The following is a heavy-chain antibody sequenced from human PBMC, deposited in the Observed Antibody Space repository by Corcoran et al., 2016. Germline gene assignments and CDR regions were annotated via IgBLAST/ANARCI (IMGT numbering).Heavy chain of an antibody. CDR3: AREGGYDYGFRGGKYFDL. J-gene: IGHJ2*01. CDR2: ISATSSYI. CDR1: GFTFSDYT. V-gene: IGHV3-21*01. Sequence: EVQLVESGGGLVKPGGSLRLSCADSGFTFSDYTMNWVRQAPGKGLEWVSSISATSSYIYYADSVQGRFTISRDNSQNSLYLQMNSLRAEDAAVYVCAREGGYDYGFRGGKYFDLWGRGTLVTVSS. D-gene: IGHD3-10*01.